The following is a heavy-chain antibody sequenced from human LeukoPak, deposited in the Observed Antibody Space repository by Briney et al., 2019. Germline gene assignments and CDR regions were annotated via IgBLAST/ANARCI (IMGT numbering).Heavy chain of an antibody. CDR2: IIPILGIA. Sequence: ASVKVSCKASGYTFTSYGISWVRQAPGQGLEWMGRIIPILGIAISAQTFQDRVTITADKSTGTAYMELSSLRSEDTAVYYCASGYYDSSGTGGTIDAFDIWGQGTMVTVSS. CDR3: ASGYYDSSGTGGTIDAFDI. D-gene: IGHD3-22*01. CDR1: GYTFTSYG. J-gene: IGHJ3*02. V-gene: IGHV1-69*04.